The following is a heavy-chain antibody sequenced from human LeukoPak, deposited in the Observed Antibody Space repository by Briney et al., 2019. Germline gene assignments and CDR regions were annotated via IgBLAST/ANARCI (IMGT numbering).Heavy chain of an antibody. Sequence: SETLSLTCAVYGGPFSGDYWTWIRQPPGKGLEWIGEINHSGNTNYNPSLKSRVTISVDMSKNQFSLKLNSVTAADTAVYYCARDVTIFGGGWFDPWGQGTLVTVSS. V-gene: IGHV4-34*01. CDR1: GGPFSGDY. J-gene: IGHJ5*02. D-gene: IGHD3-3*01. CDR3: ARDVTIFGGGWFDP. CDR2: INHSGNT.